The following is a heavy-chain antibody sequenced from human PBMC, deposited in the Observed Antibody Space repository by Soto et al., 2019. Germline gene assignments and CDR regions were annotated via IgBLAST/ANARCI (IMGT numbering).Heavy chain of an antibody. CDR2: IYYSGST. V-gene: IGHV4-39*01. J-gene: IGHJ3*02. Sequence: QLQLQESGPGLVKPSETLSLTCTVSGGSISSSSYYWGWIRQPPGKGLEWMGSIYYSGSTYYNPSLKIRVTISVDTSKNQFSLKLSSVTAAATAVYYCARSTARDAFDIWGQGTMVTVSS. CDR1: GGSISSSSYY. CDR3: ARSTARDAFDI.